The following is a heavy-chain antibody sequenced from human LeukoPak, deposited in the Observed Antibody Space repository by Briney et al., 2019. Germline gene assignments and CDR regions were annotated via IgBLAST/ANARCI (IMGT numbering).Heavy chain of an antibody. V-gene: IGHV4-39*07. CDR2: IYYSENT. CDR3: ARVGWKAFDI. CDR1: GGSISSSSYY. Sequence: RTSETLSLTCTVSGGSISSSSYYWGWIRQPQGKGLEWIGSIYYSENTYYNPCLKSRVTTSVDTSKTQFSQKLSSVTAADTAVYYCARVGWKAFDIWGQGTMVTVSS. J-gene: IGHJ3*02. D-gene: IGHD6-19*01.